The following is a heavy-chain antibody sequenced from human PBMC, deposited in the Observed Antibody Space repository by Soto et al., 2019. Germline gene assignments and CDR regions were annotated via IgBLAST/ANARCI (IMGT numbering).Heavy chain of an antibody. CDR1: GFTFTTYS. Sequence: GGSLRLSCAASGFTFTTYSMSWVRQAPGKGLECVGRIKSKTDGGTTDYAAPVKGRFTISRDDSKNTLYLQMNSLKTEDTAVYYCTTSYYDILTRREWGGMDVWGQGTTVTVSS. V-gene: IGHV3-15*01. CDR3: TTSYYDILTRREWGGMDV. D-gene: IGHD3-9*01. CDR2: IKSKTDGGTT. J-gene: IGHJ6*02.